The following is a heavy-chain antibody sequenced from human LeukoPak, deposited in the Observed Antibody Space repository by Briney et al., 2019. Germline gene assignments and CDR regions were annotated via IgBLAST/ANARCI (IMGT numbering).Heavy chain of an antibody. CDR1: GYTFTSYA. J-gene: IGHJ6*02. V-gene: IGHV7-4-1*02. CDR3: ARDSSVAGRELYYYYYYGMGV. D-gene: IGHD6-19*01. CDR2: INTNTGNP. Sequence: ASVKVSCKASGYTFTSYAMNWVRQAPGQGLEWMGWINTNTGNPTYAQGFTGRFVFSLDTSVSTAYLQISSLKAEDTAVYYCARDSSVAGRELYYYYYYGMGVWGQGTTVTVSS.